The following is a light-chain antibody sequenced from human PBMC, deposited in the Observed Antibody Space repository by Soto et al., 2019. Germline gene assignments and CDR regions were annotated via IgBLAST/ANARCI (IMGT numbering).Light chain of an antibody. Sequence: DIQMTQSPSSVSASVGDRVTITCRASQGISSWLAWYQQKPEKAPKLVIYDASSLQSGVPSRFSGSGSGTEFTLTISSLQSEDFALYFWQQHNNWPITFGQGTRLENK. J-gene: IGKJ5*01. CDR2: DAS. CDR1: QGISSW. CDR3: QQHNNWPIT. V-gene: IGKV1D-16*01.